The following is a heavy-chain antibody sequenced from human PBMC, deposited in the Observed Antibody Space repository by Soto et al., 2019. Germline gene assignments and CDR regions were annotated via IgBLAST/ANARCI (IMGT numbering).Heavy chain of an antibody. CDR3: AREFSLDY. CDR1: GFNFSTYW. V-gene: IGHV3-7*03. Sequence: EVQLVESGGGLVHPGGSLRLSCAASGFNFSTYWMTWVRQAPGKGLEWVANIKEDGSEKYYVDSVKGRFAISRDNAKNSVYLQMNSRRAEDTAVYYCAREFSLDYWGQGTLVSVSS. CDR2: IKEDGSEK. J-gene: IGHJ4*02.